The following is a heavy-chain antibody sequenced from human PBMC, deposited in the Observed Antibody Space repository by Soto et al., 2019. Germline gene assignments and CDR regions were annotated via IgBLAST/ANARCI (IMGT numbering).Heavy chain of an antibody. V-gene: IGHV3-48*02. CDR1: GFTFSTYS. D-gene: IGHD3-10*01. CDR2: ISSSSTTI. CDR3: ARGRLWSFDY. Sequence: PGGSLRLSCATSGFTFSTYSMNWVRQAPGKGLEWVSYISSSSTTIYYADSVKGRFTISRDNAKNSLYLQMNSLRDEDTAVYYCARGRLWSFDYWGQGTLVTVSS. J-gene: IGHJ4*02.